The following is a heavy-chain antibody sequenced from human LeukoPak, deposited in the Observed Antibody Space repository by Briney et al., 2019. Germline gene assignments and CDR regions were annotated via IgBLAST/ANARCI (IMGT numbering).Heavy chain of an antibody. CDR1: GGSFSGYY. D-gene: IGHD6-13*01. CDR3: ARGRRNIAAALLGWFDP. V-gene: IGHV4-34*01. J-gene: IGHJ5*02. Sequence: SETLSLTCAVYGGSFSGYYWSWIRQPPGKGLEWIGEISHSGSTNYNPSLKSRVTISVDTSKNQFSLKLSSVTAADTAVYYCARGRRNIAAALLGWFDPWGQGTLVTVSS. CDR2: ISHSGST.